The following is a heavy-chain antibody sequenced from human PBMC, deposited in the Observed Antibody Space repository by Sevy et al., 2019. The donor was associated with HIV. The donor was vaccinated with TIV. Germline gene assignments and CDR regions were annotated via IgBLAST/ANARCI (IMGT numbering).Heavy chain of an antibody. CDR1: GFTFSSYS. J-gene: IGHJ4*02. CDR2: ISSSSSYI. CDR3: ARDHPAAVFDDY. D-gene: IGHD2-2*01. Sequence: GGSLRLSCAASGFTFSSYSMNWVRQAPGKGLEWVSSISSSSSYIYYADSVKGRFTISRDNAKNSLYLQMNSLRAEDTAVYYCARDHPAAVFDDYWGQGTLVTVSS. V-gene: IGHV3-21*01.